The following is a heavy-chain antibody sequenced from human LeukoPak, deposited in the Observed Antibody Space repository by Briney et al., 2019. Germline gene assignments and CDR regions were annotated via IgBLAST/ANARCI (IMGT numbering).Heavy chain of an antibody. Sequence: GASVKVSCKASGYTFTSYYMHWVRQAPGQGLEWMGWINPNSGGTNYAQKFQGWVTMTRDTSISTACIELSRLRSDDTAVYYCARVEYGSYYYGMDVWGQGTTVTVSS. J-gene: IGHJ6*02. CDR1: GYTFTSYY. V-gene: IGHV1-2*04. D-gene: IGHD4/OR15-4a*01. CDR3: ARVEYGSYYYGMDV. CDR2: INPNSGGT.